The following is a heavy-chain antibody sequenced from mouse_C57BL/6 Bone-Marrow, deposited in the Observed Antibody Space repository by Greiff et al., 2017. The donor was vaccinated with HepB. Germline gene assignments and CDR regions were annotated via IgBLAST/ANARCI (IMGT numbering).Heavy chain of an antibody. CDR1: GYTFTNYW. CDR3: ARGTTVVAGDWYFDV. J-gene: IGHJ1*03. CDR2: IYPGGGYT. V-gene: IGHV1-63*01. Sequence: VQLQQSGAELVRPGTSVKMSCKASGYTFTNYWIGWAKQRPGHGLEWIGDIYPGGGYTNDNEKFKGKATLTADKSSSTAYMQFSSLTSEDSAIYYCARGTTVVAGDWYFDVWGTGTTVTVSS. D-gene: IGHD1-1*01.